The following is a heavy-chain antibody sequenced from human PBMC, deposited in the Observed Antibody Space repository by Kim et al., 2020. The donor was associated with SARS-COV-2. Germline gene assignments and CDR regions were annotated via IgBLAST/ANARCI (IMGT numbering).Heavy chain of an antibody. D-gene: IGHD3-9*01. Sequence: SETLSLTCTVSGGSITNYYWSWIRQPPGKGLEWIGYISYSGSTKYKPSLKSRVTISVDTSKNQFSLKLNSVTAADTAVYYCASQGKGRTPYYDILTDDQVGPGAMYYWGGGTLVTVSP. CDR3: ASQGKGRTPYYDILTDDQVGPGAMYY. J-gene: IGHJ4*02. V-gene: IGHV4-59*08. CDR2: ISYSGST. CDR1: GGSITNYY.